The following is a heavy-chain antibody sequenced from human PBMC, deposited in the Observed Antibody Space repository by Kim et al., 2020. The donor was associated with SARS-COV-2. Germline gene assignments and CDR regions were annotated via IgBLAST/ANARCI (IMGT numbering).Heavy chain of an antibody. D-gene: IGHD3-9*01. CDR2: ISGSGGST. CDR1: GFTFSSYA. J-gene: IGHJ4*02. Sequence: GGSLRLSCAASGFTFSSYAMSWVRQAPGKGLEWVSAISGSGGSTYYADSVKGRFTISRDNSKNTLYLQMNSLRAEDTAVYYCAKLPYYYDILTGYFDYWGQGTLVTVSS. V-gene: IGHV3-23*01. CDR3: AKLPYYYDILTGYFDY.